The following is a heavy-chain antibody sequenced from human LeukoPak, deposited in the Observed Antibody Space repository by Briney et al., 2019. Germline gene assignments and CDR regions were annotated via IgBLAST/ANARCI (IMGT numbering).Heavy chain of an antibody. J-gene: IGHJ4*02. V-gene: IGHV3-74*01. Sequence: PGGSLRLSCAASGFTFSSHWTHWVRQVPGKGLVWVARINSDGSNTDYADSVKGRFTVSRDNAKNTLLLQMNSLRAEDTAMYYCVRDERRDGYNQLDYWGQGTLVTVSS. CDR2: INSDGSNT. CDR3: VRDERRDGYNQLDY. CDR1: GFTFSSHW. D-gene: IGHD5-24*01.